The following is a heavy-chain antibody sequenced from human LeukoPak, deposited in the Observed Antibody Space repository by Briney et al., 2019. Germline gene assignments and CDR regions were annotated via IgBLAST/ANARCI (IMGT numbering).Heavy chain of an antibody. D-gene: IGHD3-22*01. Sequence: SETLSLTCTVSGGSISSGDYYWSWLLQPPGKGLEWIGHIYYSGSTYYNPSLKSRVTISVDTSKNQFSLKLSSVTAADTAVYYCARVVNYYDSSGFLDIWGQGTMVTVSS. CDR1: GGSISSGDYY. V-gene: IGHV4-30-4*08. CDR3: ARVVNYYDSSGFLDI. CDR2: IYYSGST. J-gene: IGHJ3*02.